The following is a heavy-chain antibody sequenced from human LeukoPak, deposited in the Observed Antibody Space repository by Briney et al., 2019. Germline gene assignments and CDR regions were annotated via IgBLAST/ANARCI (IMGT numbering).Heavy chain of an antibody. CDR1: GFTFSSYE. CDR2: ISSSGSTI. CDR3: ARDGDCGGACGNGFDI. J-gene: IGHJ3*02. D-gene: IGHD2-21*02. Sequence: GGSLRLSCAASGFTFSSYEMNWIRQAPGKGLEWVSYISSSGSTIYYADSVKGRFTISRDNAKNSLYLQMNSLRAEDTAVYYCARDGDCGGACGNGFDIWGQGTMVTVSS. V-gene: IGHV3-48*03.